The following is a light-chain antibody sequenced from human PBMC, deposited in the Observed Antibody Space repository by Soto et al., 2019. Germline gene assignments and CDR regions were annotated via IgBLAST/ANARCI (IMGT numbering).Light chain of an antibody. Sequence: QLVLTQSPSASASLGASVKLTCTLSSGHSSYAIAWHQQQPEKGPRYLMKLNSDGSHSKGDGIPDRFSGSSSGAERYLTISSLQSEDEADYYCQTWTTGILVFGGGTKLTVL. J-gene: IGLJ2*01. CDR2: LNSDGSH. CDR1: SGHSSYA. CDR3: QTWTTGILV. V-gene: IGLV4-69*01.